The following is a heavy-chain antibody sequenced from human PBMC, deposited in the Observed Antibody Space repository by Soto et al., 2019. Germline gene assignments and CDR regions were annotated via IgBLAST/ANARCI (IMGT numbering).Heavy chain of an antibody. J-gene: IGHJ3*02. CDR1: GITFSGHA. D-gene: IGHD1-26*01. CDR3: ARAWVGATGRGYSFDI. Sequence: GGSVRLSCAASGITFSGHARSWVRQAPGKGLEWVSAVSNSGGSTFYADSVKGRLSISRDNSKNTMYLQMNSLRVEDTAVYYCARAWVGATGRGYSFDIWGQRTMVTVSS. CDR2: VSNSGGST. V-gene: IGHV3-23*01.